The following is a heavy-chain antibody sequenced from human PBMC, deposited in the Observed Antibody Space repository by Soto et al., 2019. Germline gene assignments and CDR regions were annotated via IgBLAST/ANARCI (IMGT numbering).Heavy chain of an antibody. CDR2: IFSNDEK. D-gene: IGHD3-10*01. V-gene: IGHV2-26*01. Sequence: QVTLKESGPVLVKPTETLTLTCTVSGFSLSNARMGVSWIRQPPGKALEWLAHIFSNDEKSYSTSLKSRLTISKDTSKSQVVLTMTNMDPVDTATYYCARHYYGSGRVDYWGQGTLVTVSS. CDR3: ARHYYGSGRVDY. J-gene: IGHJ4*02. CDR1: GFSLSNARMG.